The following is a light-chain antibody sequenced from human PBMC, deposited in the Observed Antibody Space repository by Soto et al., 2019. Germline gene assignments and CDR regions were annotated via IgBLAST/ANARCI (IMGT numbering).Light chain of an antibody. CDR2: GNS. V-gene: IGLV1-40*01. Sequence: QSVLTQPPSVSGAPGQRVTISCTGSSSNIGAGYDVHWYQQLPGTAPKLLIYGNSSRPSGVPDRFSGSKSGTSASLAITGLQAEDEADYSCQSYDSSLSGSRVVFGGGTKLTVL. J-gene: IGLJ2*01. CDR3: QSYDSSLSGSRVV. CDR1: SSNIGAGYD.